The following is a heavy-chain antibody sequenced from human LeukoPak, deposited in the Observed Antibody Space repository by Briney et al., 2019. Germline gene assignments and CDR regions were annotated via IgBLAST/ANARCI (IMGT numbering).Heavy chain of an antibody. V-gene: IGHV3-21*01. CDR2: ISSSSSYI. D-gene: IGHD3-22*01. CDR3: ARADYYDSSGYSY. J-gene: IGHJ4*02. CDR1: GFTVSGNY. Sequence: GGSLRLSCAASGFTVSGNYMSWVRQAPGKGLEWVSSISSSSSYIYYADSVKGRFTISRDNAKNSLYLQMNSLRAEDTAVYYCARADYYDSSGYSYWGQGTLVTVSS.